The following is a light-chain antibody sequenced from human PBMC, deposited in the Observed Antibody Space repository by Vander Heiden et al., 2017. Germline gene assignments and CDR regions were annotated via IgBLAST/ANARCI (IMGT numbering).Light chain of an antibody. CDR2: AAS. J-gene: IGKJ1*01. Sequence: AIRMTQSPSSFSASTGARVTITCRASQGISSYLAWYQQKPGNAPKLLIYAASTLQSGVPSRFSGSGSGTDFTLTISCLQSEDFATYYCQQDDSYPQTFGQGTKVEIK. CDR3: QQDDSYPQT. CDR1: QGISSY. V-gene: IGKV1-8*01.